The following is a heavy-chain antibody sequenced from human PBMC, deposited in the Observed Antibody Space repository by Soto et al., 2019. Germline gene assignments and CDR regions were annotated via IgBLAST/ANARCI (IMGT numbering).Heavy chain of an antibody. Sequence: ASVKVSCKASGYTFTSYGISWVRQAPGQGXEWMGWISAYNGNTNYAQKLQGRVTMTTDTSTSTAYMELRSLRSDDTAVYYCARDAYYYGSGTRSYYYYYRMDVWGQGTTVTVSS. V-gene: IGHV1-18*01. CDR3: ARDAYYYGSGTRSYYYYYRMDV. J-gene: IGHJ6*02. CDR1: GYTFTSYG. CDR2: ISAYNGNT. D-gene: IGHD3-10*01.